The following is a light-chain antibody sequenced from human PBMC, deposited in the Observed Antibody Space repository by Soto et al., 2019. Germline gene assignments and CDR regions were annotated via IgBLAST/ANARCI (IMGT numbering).Light chain of an antibody. CDR3: QQYNNWPLT. Sequence: EIVMTQSPATLSVSPGESATLSYRASQSVNNNLAWYQQKPGQAPRLLIYGASARASRIPARFSGSGSGTEFTLTISSLQSEDFAVYYCQQYNNWPLTFGGGTKVEIK. CDR2: GAS. V-gene: IGKV3-15*01. J-gene: IGKJ4*01. CDR1: QSVNNN.